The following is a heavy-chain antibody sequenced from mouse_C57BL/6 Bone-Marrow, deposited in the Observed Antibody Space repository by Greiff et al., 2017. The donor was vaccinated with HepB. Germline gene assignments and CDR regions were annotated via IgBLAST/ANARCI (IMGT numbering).Heavy chain of an antibody. D-gene: IGHD2-5*01. CDR3: ARGGPTIVTTWYFDG. CDR2: ISDGGSYT. Sequence: EVKLMESGGGLVKPGGSLKLSCAASGFTFSSYAMSWVRQTPEKRLEWVATISDGGSYTYYPDNVKGRFTISRDNAKNDLYLQMSHLKSEDTAMYYCARGGPTIVTTWYFDGWGTGTTVTVSS. V-gene: IGHV5-4*03. CDR1: GFTFSSYA. J-gene: IGHJ1*03.